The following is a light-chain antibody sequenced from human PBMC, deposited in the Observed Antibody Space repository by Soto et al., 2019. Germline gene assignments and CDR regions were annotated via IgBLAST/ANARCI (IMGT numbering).Light chain of an antibody. CDR3: QQYDAWPPGT. V-gene: IGKV3-15*01. J-gene: IGKJ4*01. CDR2: GAS. CDR1: RSIDTY. Sequence: VMTQSPAFLSASLGERVTLSCRASRSIDTYLAWSQHKLGQPPRLLIFGASTRAAGVPPRFSGGGSGTEFTLTITSLQSEEFAVYFCQQYDAWPPGTFGGGTTVEI.